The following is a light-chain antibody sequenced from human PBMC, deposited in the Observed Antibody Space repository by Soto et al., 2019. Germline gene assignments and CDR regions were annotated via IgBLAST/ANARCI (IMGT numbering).Light chain of an antibody. V-gene: IGLV1-51*01. CDR2: DNN. J-gene: IGLJ3*02. CDR1: SSNIGNNY. CDR3: GTWDSSLSAVGWV. Sequence: QSVLTQPPSVSAAPGQKVTISCSGSSSNIGNNYVSWYQQLPGTAPKLLIYDNNKRPSGIPDRFSGSKSGTSATLGITGLQTGDEADYYGGTWDSSLSAVGWVFGGGTKLTVL.